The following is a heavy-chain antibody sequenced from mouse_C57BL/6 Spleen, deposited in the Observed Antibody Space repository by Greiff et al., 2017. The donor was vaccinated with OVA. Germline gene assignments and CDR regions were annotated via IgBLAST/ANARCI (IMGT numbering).Heavy chain of an antibody. CDR1: GYAFSSSW. CDR2: IYPGDGDT. J-gene: IGHJ2*01. D-gene: IGHD1-1*01. Sequence: VQLQESGPELVKPGASVKISCKASGYAFSSSWMNWVKQRPGKGLEWIGRIYPGDGDTNYNGKFKGKATLTADKSSSTAYMQLSSLTSEDSAVYFCAGTTVVASGAYYFDYWGKGTTLTVSS. V-gene: IGHV1-82*01. CDR3: AGTTVVASGAYYFDY.